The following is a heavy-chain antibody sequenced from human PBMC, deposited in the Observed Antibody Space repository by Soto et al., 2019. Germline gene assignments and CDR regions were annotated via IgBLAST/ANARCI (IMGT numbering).Heavy chain of an antibody. J-gene: IGHJ4*02. CDR1: GFTFSAYG. V-gene: IGHV3-33*06. CDR3: AKGAGSGRNFDY. D-gene: IGHD6-19*01. CDR2: IWYDGSNK. Sequence: QVQLVESGGGVVQPGRSLRLSCAASGFTFSAYGMHWVRQAPGKGLEWVAFIWYDGSNKYYADSVQGRFTISRDNSKTTLDLQMNSLRAEDTAVYYCAKGAGSGRNFDYWGQGTLVTVSS.